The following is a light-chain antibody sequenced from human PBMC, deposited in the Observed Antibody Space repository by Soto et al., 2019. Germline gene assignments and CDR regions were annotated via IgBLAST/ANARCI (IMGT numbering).Light chain of an antibody. V-gene: IGKV1-39*01. Sequence: DFQMTQSPSSLSASVGDRVTIICRASQSIANYLNWYQQKPGKAPSLLIYSASTLQSGVPSRFSGSGSGTDFTLTISSLQPEEFATYFCQQTYSAPPTFGGGTKVEIK. CDR1: QSIANY. J-gene: IGKJ4*01. CDR3: QQTYSAPPT. CDR2: SAS.